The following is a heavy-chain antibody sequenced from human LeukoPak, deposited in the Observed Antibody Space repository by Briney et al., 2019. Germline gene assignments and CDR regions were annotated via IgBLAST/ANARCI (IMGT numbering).Heavy chain of an antibody. J-gene: IGHJ3*02. CDR1: GFAFSTNW. Sequence: GGSLRLSCAASGFAFSTNWMHWVRQAPGKGLVWVSHISTDARTITYADFVKGRFTISRDNAKNMLYLQMNSLRAEDTAVYYCARAGYVLLWFGEPSGGAFDIWGQGTMVTVSS. CDR2: ISTDARTI. CDR3: ARAGYVLLWFGEPSGGAFDI. V-gene: IGHV3-74*01. D-gene: IGHD3-10*01.